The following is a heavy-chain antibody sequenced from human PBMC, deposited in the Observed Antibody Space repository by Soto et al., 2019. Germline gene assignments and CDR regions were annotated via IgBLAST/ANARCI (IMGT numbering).Heavy chain of an antibody. CDR2: ISSSSSYI. CDR3: ASPTQEYYYYGRAV. Sequence: GGSLRLSCAASGFTFSSYSMNWVRQAPGKGLEWVSSISSSSSYIYYADSVKGRFTISRDNAKNSLYLQMNSLRAEDTAVYYCASPTQEYYYYGRAVWGKGTTVPVSS. J-gene: IGHJ6*04. CDR1: GFTFSSYS. V-gene: IGHV3-21*01.